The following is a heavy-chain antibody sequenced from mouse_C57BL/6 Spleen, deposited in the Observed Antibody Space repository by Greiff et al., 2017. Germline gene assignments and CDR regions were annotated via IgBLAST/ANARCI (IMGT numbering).Heavy chain of an antibody. V-gene: IGHV1-55*01. J-gene: IGHJ3*01. Sequence: QVQLQQPGAELVKPGASVKMSCKASGYTFTSYWITWVKQRPGQGLEWIGDIYPGSGSTNYNEKFKSKATLPVDTSSSTAYMQLSSLTSEDSAVYYCARGYYGSTLFAYWGQGTLVTVSA. CDR2: IYPGSGST. D-gene: IGHD1-1*01. CDR1: GYTFTSYW. CDR3: ARGYYGSTLFAY.